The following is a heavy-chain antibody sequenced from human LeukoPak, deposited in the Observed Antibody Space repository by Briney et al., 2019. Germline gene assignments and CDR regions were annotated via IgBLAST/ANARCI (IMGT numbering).Heavy chain of an antibody. CDR2: IRSDGNNK. J-gene: IGHJ4*02. CDR1: GSTFSSYS. CDR3: AKHGSGGDILTSYSIKPENPLWPDRRCLDY. D-gene: IGHD3-9*01. Sequence: SGGSLRLSCAASGSTFSSYSMNWVRQTPGKGLEWVAFIRSDGNNKYYADSVKGRFTISRDNSKNTLYLQMNSLRVEDTAVYYCAKHGSGGDILTSYSIKPENPLWPDRRCLDYWGQGTLVTVSS. V-gene: IGHV3-30*02.